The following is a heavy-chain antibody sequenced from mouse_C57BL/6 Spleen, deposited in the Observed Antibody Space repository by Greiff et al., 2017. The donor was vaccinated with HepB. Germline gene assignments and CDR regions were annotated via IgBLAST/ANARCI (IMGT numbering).Heavy chain of an antibody. CDR2: IWSGGST. Sequence: VQLQESGPGLVQPSQSLSITCTVSGFSFTSYGVHWVRQSPGKGLEWLGVIWSGGSTDYNAAFIYRLIISKANSKSQVFFKMIRLQADDTAIYYCARKKGNWDAFDYWGQGTTLTVSS. CDR3: ARKKGNWDAFDY. CDR1: GFSFTSYG. J-gene: IGHJ2*01. V-gene: IGHV2-2*01. D-gene: IGHD4-1*01.